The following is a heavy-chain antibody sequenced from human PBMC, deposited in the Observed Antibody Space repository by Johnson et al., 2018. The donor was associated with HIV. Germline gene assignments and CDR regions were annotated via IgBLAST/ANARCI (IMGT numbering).Heavy chain of an antibody. D-gene: IGHD3-22*01. Sequence: VQLVECGGGLVKPGGSLRLSCVVSGFSFSNAWMSWVRQAPGQGLEWVGRIKSKTDGGTTAYAAPVKGRFTISRDDSKNTLYLQMNSLKTEDTAVYYCTTVTHSSGYYYDRAFDSWGQGTMVTVSS. CDR3: TTVTHSSGYYYDRAFDS. CDR2: IKSKTDGGTT. V-gene: IGHV3-15*01. J-gene: IGHJ3*02. CDR1: GFSFSNAW.